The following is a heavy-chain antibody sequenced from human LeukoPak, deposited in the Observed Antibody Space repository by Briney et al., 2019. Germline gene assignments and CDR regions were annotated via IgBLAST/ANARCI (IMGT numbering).Heavy chain of an antibody. Sequence: ASVKVSCKASGGTFSSYAISWVRQAPGQGLEWMGWISAYNGNTNYAQKLQGRVTMTTDTSTSTAYMELRSLRSDDTAVYYCARGHILQESYSSGWYVPGPLGYWGQGTLVTVSS. V-gene: IGHV1-18*01. CDR1: GGTFSSYA. D-gene: IGHD6-19*01. CDR2: ISAYNGNT. J-gene: IGHJ4*02. CDR3: ARGHILQESYSSGWYVPGPLGY.